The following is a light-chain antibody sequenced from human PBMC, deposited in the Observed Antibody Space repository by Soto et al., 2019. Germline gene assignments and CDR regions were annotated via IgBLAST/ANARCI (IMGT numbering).Light chain of an antibody. J-gene: IGLJ1*01. V-gene: IGLV2-11*01. CDR2: NVS. CDR1: SGNVGGYNY. Sequence: QSALTQPRSVSGSPGQSVTISCTGTSGNVGGYNYVSWYQQHPGKAPKLLISNVSKRPSGVPDRFSGSKSGNTASLTISGLQAEDEADYYCSSYTSSSTLYVFGSGTKVTVL. CDR3: SSYTSSSTLYV.